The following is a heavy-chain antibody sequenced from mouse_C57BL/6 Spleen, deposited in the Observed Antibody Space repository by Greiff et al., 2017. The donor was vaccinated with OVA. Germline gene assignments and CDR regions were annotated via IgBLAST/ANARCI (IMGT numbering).Heavy chain of an antibody. CDR3: VQLLRYAMDY. V-gene: IGHV14-3*01. Sequence: VQLQQSVAELVRPGASVKLSCTASGFYIKNTYLHWVKQRPDQCLEWIGRIDPANGNTKYAPKFQGKATIPADTSYNTAYLQLSSLTSEDTAIYYCVQLLRYAMDYWGQGTSVTVSS. CDR2: IDPANGNT. CDR1: GFYIKNTY. J-gene: IGHJ4*01. D-gene: IGHD1-1*01.